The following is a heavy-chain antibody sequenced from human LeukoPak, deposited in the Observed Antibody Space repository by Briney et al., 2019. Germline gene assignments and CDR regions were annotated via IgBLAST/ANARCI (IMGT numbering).Heavy chain of an antibody. CDR2: FSNSGST. V-gene: IGHV4-59*01. J-gene: IGHJ4*02. Sequence: SETLSLTCTVSGGSISSYYWSWIRQPPGKGLEWIGYFSNSGSTSYNPSLKSRVTMSVDTSENQFSLKVSSVTASDTAVYYCARGSGYSSPPFDYWGQGTLVTVSS. CDR1: GGSISSYY. D-gene: IGHD3-22*01. CDR3: ARGSGYSSPPFDY.